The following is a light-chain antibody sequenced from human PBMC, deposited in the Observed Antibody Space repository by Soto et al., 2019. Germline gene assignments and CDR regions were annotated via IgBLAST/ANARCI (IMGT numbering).Light chain of an antibody. CDR2: AAS. Sequence: DIQMTQSPSSLSASVGDRVTITCRASQAISNYLAWYQQKPGKVPKLLIYAASTLQSGVPSRFSGSGSGTDVTLTISSLQPEDVATYYCHKYNSAPFTFGPGTKVDLK. CDR3: HKYNSAPFT. V-gene: IGKV1-27*01. CDR1: QAISNY. J-gene: IGKJ3*01.